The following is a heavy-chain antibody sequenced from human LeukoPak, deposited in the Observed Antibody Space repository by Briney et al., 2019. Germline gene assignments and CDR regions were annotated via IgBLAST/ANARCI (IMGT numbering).Heavy chain of an antibody. CDR3: ARNSGGSCYPDY. V-gene: IGHV2-70*11. Sequence: SGPALVKPTQTLTLTCTFSGFSLSTSGMCVSWIRQPPGKALEWLARIDWDDDKYYSTSLKTRLTISKDTSKNQVVLTMTNMDPVDTATFYCARNSGGSCYPDYWGQGTLVTVSS. D-gene: IGHD2-15*01. J-gene: IGHJ4*02. CDR2: IDWDDDK. CDR1: GFSLSTSGMC.